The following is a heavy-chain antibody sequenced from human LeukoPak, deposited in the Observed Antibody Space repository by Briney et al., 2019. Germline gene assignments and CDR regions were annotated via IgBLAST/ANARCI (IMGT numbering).Heavy chain of an antibody. CDR2: ISSSSSYT. D-gene: IGHD5-12*01. CDR3: ARLGWATAPLDY. CDR1: GFTSSDYY. V-gene: IGHV3-11*06. J-gene: IGHJ4*02. Sequence: PGGSLRLSCAASGFTSSDYYMSWIRQAPGKGLEWVSYISSSSSYTNYADSVKGRFTISRDNAKNSLYLQMNSLRAEDTAVYYCARLGWATAPLDYWGQGTLVTVSS.